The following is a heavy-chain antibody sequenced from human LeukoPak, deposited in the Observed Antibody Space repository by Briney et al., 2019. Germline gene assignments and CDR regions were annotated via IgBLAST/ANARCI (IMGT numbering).Heavy chain of an antibody. V-gene: IGHV1-69*13. CDR3: ARGLQNIVVVPAAIGRNWFDP. CDR2: IIPIFGTA. CDR1: GGTFSSYA. D-gene: IGHD2-2*01. Sequence: SVKVSCKASGGTFSSYAISWVRQAPGQGLEWMGGIIPIFGTANYAQKFQGRVTITADESTSTAYMELSSLRSEDTAVYYRARGLQNIVVVPAAIGRNWFDPWGQGTLVTVSS. J-gene: IGHJ5*02.